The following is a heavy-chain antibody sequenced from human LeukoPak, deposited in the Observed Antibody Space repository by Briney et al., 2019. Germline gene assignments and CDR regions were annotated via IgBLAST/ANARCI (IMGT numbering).Heavy chain of an antibody. V-gene: IGHV3-23*01. Sequence: GGSLRLSCAASGFTFSTYAMSWVRQAPGKGLQWASAVSSSGGSTYYADSVKGRFTISRDNSKNTLYLQMNSLRAEDTAVYYCAKRGMTTIKEGFDYWGQGTLVTVSS. J-gene: IGHJ4*02. CDR1: GFTFSTYA. D-gene: IGHD5-24*01. CDR3: AKRGMTTIKEGFDY. CDR2: VSSSGGST.